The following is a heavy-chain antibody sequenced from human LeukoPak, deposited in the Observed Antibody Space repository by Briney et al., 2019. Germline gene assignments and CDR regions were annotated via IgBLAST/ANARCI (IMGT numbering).Heavy chain of an antibody. D-gene: IGHD6-13*01. CDR1: GGSISSYD. CDR2: ISHSGNT. Sequence: SETLSLTCTVSGGSISSYDWSWIRQPPGRGLEWIAYISHSGNTIYNPSLKSRVTISVDTSKNQFSLKLSSVTAADTAVYYCAARSIAAAGLNYWGQGTLVTVSS. CDR3: AARSIAAAGLNY. V-gene: IGHV4-59*01. J-gene: IGHJ4*02.